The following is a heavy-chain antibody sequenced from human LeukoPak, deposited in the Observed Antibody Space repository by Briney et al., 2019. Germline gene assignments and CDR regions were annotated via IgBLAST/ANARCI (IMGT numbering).Heavy chain of an antibody. CDR1: GFIFSDFG. Sequence: PGGSLRLSCAASGFIFSDFGMHWVRQAPGKGLEWVAVVWFDENNKYYGDSVKGRFTISRDNSKNTLYLQMNDLRVEDTAVYYCARGIAGAGYFDYWGRGTLVTVSS. CDR2: VWFDENNK. CDR3: ARGIAGAGYFDY. V-gene: IGHV3-33*01. D-gene: IGHD1-26*01. J-gene: IGHJ4*02.